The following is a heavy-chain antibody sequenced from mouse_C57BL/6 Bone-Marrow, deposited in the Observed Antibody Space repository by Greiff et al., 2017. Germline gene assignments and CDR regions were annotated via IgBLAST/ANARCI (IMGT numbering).Heavy chain of an antibody. Sequence: QVQLKESDAELVKPGASVKLSCTASGYTFTDHTIHWMKQRPEQGLEWIGYIYPRDGSTKYNEKFKGKATLTADKSSSTAYLQLNSLTSADSAVYFCARHYYGSLFAYWGQGTPVTVSA. V-gene: IGHV1-78*01. CDR2: IYPRDGST. D-gene: IGHD1-1*01. CDR1: GYTFTDHT. J-gene: IGHJ3*01. CDR3: ARHYYGSLFAY.